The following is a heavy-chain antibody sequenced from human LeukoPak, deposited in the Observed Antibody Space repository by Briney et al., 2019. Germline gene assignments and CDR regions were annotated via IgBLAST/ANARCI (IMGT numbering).Heavy chain of an antibody. D-gene: IGHD3/OR15-3a*01. CDR2: IKSGGAT. CDR1: RDSFSASF. V-gene: IGHV3-53*01. CDR3: ARDSGLTPFDN. J-gene: IGHJ4*02. Sequence: GGSLPVPRADSRDSFSASFRGWVRQAPGKGLEWVSIIKSGGATYYSESVKGRFTISRDTSQNMLFLQMNTLTVEDTAVYYCARDSGLTPFDNSGQGTLVTVSS.